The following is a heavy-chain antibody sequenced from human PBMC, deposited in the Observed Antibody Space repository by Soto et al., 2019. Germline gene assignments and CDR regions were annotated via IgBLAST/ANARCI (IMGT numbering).Heavy chain of an antibody. CDR3: AKSNTGSGSYLNDY. V-gene: IGHV3-23*01. D-gene: IGHD3-10*01. Sequence: PGGSLRLSCAASGFTFDDYGMSWVRQAPGKGLEWVSAISGSGGSTYYADSVKGRFTISRDNSKNTLYLQMNSLRAEDTAVYYCAKSNTGSGSYLNDYWGQGTLVTVSS. J-gene: IGHJ4*02. CDR2: ISGSGGST. CDR1: GFTFDDYG.